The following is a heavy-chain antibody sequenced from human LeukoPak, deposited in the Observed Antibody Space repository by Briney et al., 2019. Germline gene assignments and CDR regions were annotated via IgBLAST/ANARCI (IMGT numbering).Heavy chain of an antibody. Sequence: SVKVSCKASGGTFSSYTISWVRQAPGQGLEWMGRIIPILGIANYAQKFQGRVTITADKSTSTAYMELSSPRSEDTAVYYCATRGSYGGPNLDYWGQGTLVTVSS. V-gene: IGHV1-69*02. J-gene: IGHJ4*02. CDR3: ATRGSYGGPNLDY. CDR1: GGTFSSYT. D-gene: IGHD4-23*01. CDR2: IIPILGIA.